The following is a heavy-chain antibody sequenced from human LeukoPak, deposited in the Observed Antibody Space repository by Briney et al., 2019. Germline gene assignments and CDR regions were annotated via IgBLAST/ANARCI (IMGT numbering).Heavy chain of an antibody. CDR2: IYSSGST. CDR3: TRAHGRITRDAYLDY. Sequence: GGSLRLSCAASGFSVSSNYMSWVRQAPGKGLTWVSVIYSSGSTYYADSVKGRFAISRDDSKNTLHLQMNSLRAEDTAMYYCTRAHGRITRDAYLDYWGQGTLVTVSS. J-gene: IGHJ4*02. V-gene: IGHV3-53*01. CDR1: GFSVSSNY. D-gene: IGHD3-10*01.